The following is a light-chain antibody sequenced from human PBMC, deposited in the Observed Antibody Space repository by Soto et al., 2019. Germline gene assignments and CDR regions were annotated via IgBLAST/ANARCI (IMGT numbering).Light chain of an antibody. CDR1: SSNIGAGYD. J-gene: IGLJ1*01. Sequence: QSVLTQPPSVSGAPGQRVTISCTGSSSNIGAGYDVHWYQQLPGTAPKLLIHTNSDRPSGVPDRFTGSKSGTSASLAITGLQAEDEADYYCQSYDSSLSGDVFGTGTKLTVL. CDR2: TNS. V-gene: IGLV1-40*01. CDR3: QSYDSSLSGDV.